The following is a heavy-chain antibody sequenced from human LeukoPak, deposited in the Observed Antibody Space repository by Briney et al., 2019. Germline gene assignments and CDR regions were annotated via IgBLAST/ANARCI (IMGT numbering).Heavy chain of an antibody. CDR3: ARAVGGYCSGGSCYLNYYYMDV. V-gene: IGHV4-4*07. J-gene: IGHJ6*03. CDR2: IYTSGST. CDR1: GGSISSYY. D-gene: IGHD2-15*01. Sequence: SETLSLTCTVSGGSISSYYWSWIRQPAGKGLEWIGRIYTSGSTNYNLSLRTRVTMSVDTSKNQFSLRLTSVTAADTAVYYCARAVGGYCSGGSCYLNYYYMDVWGKGTTITISS.